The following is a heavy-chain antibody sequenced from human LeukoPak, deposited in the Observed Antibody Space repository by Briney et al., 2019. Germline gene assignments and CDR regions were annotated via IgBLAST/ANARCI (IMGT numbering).Heavy chain of an antibody. CDR2: IYYSGST. CDR1: GGSISSSSYY. Sequence: PSETLSLTCTVSGGSISSSSYYWGWIRQPPGKGPEWIGSIYYSGSTYYNPSLKSRVTIPVDTSKNQFSLKLSSVTAADTAVYYCARHTGSPTYYFDYWGQGTLVTVSS. V-gene: IGHV4-39*01. CDR3: ARHTGSPTYYFDY. J-gene: IGHJ4*02. D-gene: IGHD3-10*01.